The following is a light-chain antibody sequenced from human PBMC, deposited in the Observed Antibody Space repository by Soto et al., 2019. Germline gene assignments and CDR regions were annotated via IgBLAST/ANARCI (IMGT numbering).Light chain of an antibody. CDR1: QSVNSN. CDR3: QQYNDWPRT. J-gene: IGKJ4*01. CDR2: GAS. V-gene: IGKV3-15*01. Sequence: EIVMTQSPATLSVSPGERATLSCRASQSVNSNLAWYQQKPGQAPRILIYGASTRAIAIPARFSGSGSGTEFTLTISSLQSEDFAVYYCQQYNDWPRTFGGGTKVEIK.